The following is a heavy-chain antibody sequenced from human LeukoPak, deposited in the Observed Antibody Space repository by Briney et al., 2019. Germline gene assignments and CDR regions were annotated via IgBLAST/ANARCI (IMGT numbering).Heavy chain of an antibody. Sequence: GSLRLSCTASGFTFRMYAMSWVRQAPGKGLESVASIIYDGRHTYYAASVEGRFTISRDNSQNTLYLQMNSLRAEDTALYYCAKDGLSYDGSTHVYYFQSLGQGTLVTVSS. CDR3: AKDGLSYDGSTHVYYFQS. V-gene: IGHV3-23*01. J-gene: IGHJ4*02. D-gene: IGHD3-22*01. CDR1: GFTFRMYA. CDR2: IIYDGRHT.